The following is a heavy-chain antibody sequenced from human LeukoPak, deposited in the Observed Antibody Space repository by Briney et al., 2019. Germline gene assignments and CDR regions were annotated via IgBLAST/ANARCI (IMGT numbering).Heavy chain of an antibody. V-gene: IGHV3-66*01. CDR3: ARIGDNYDTPGSDHDYMDV. CDR2: IYSGGST. J-gene: IGHJ6*03. CDR1: GFTVSSNY. D-gene: IGHD3-22*01. Sequence: PGVSLRLSYAACGFTVSSNYMRWVSQAPGKGLECVSDIYSGGSTYSADSVKGRFTISRDNATNSLYLQMTSLNAEDAAIYYCARIGDNYDTPGSDHDYMDVWGKGTTVTVSS.